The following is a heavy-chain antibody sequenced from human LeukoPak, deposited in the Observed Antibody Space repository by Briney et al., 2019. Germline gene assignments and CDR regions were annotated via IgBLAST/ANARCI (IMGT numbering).Heavy chain of an antibody. CDR3: ARLWFGELSPIIY. CDR2: IYYSGST. CDR1: GGSISTYY. J-gene: IGHJ4*02. V-gene: IGHV4-59*01. Sequence: SETLSLTCTVSGGSISTYYWSWIRQPAGKGLEWIGYIYYSGSTNCNPSLKSRVTISVDTSKNQFSLKLSSVTAADTAVYYCARLWFGELSPIIYWGQGTLVTVSS. D-gene: IGHD3-10*01.